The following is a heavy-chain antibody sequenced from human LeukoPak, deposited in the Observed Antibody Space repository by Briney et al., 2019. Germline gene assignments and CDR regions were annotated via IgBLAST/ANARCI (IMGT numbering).Heavy chain of an antibody. CDR3: ARAVTPNLMVYATHQKYGMDV. D-gene: IGHD2-8*01. Sequence: SQTLSLTCTVSGGSISSGGYYWSWIRQPPGKGLEWIGEINHSGSTNYNPSLKSRVTISVDTSKNQFSLKLSSVTAADTAVYYCARAVTPNLMVYATHQKYGMDVWGQGTTVTVSS. J-gene: IGHJ6*02. CDR1: GGSISSGGYY. V-gene: IGHV4-30-2*01. CDR2: INHSGST.